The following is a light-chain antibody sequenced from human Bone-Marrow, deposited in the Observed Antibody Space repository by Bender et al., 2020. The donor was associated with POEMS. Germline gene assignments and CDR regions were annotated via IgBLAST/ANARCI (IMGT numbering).Light chain of an antibody. CDR1: SSNIGTNP. CDR3: AAWEDSLNGWV. CDR2: INN. V-gene: IGLV1-44*01. Sequence: QSVLTQPPSASGTPGQRVTISCSGSSSNIGTNPVNWYQQLPGTAPKLLIYINNQRPSGVPDRFSGSKSGTSASLAISGLQSEDEADYYYAAWEDSLNGWVFGGGTKVTVL. J-gene: IGLJ3*02.